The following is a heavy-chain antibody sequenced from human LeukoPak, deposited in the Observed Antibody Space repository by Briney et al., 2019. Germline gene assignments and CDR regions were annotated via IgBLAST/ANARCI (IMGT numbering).Heavy chain of an antibody. CDR3: AKERDSSGYYSAMGYFDY. Sequence: SGGSLRLSCAASGFTFSDYYMSWIRQAPGKGLEWVSYISSSGSTIYYADSVKGRFTISRDNSKNTLYLQMNSLRAEDTAVYYCAKERDSSGYYSAMGYFDYWGQGTLVTVSS. CDR1: GFTFSDYY. V-gene: IGHV3-11*01. CDR2: ISSSGSTI. D-gene: IGHD3-22*01. J-gene: IGHJ4*02.